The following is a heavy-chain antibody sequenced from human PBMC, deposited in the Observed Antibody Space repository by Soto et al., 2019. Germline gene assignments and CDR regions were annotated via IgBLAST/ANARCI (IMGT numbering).Heavy chain of an antibody. Sequence: SETLSLTCTVSGGSISSYYWSLIRQPPGKGLEWIGYIYYSGSTNYNPSLKSRVTISVDTSKNQFSLKLSSVTAADTAVYYCARGSSSWYVSNYYYGMDVWGQGTTVTVSS. D-gene: IGHD6-13*01. CDR3: ARGSSSWYVSNYYYGMDV. CDR1: GGSISSYY. J-gene: IGHJ6*02. CDR2: IYYSGST. V-gene: IGHV4-59*01.